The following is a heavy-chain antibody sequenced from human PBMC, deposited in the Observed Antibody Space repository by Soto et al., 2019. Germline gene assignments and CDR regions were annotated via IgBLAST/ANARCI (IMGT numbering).Heavy chain of an antibody. Sequence: GGSLRLSCAASAFTFSGSAMHWVRQASGKGLEWVGRIRSKANSYATAYAASVKGRFTISRDDSKNTAYLQMNSLKTEDTAVYYCTRHVESSYGYTPHDYWGQGTLVTVSS. CDR2: IRSKANSYAT. D-gene: IGHD5-18*01. V-gene: IGHV3-73*01. J-gene: IGHJ4*02. CDR1: AFTFSGSA. CDR3: TRHVESSYGYTPHDY.